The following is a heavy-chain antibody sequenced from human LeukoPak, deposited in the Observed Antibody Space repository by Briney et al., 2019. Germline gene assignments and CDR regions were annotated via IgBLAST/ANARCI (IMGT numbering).Heavy chain of an antibody. J-gene: IGHJ4*02. V-gene: IGHV3-48*03. Sequence: GGSLRLSCAASGFTFSSYEMNWVRQAPGKGLEWVSYISSSGSTTYYADSVKGRFTISRDNAKNSLYLQMNSLRAEDTAVYYCAREVELLVVDYWGQGTLVTVSS. CDR3: AREVELLVVDY. CDR1: GFTFSSYE. D-gene: IGHD1-7*01. CDR2: ISSSGSTT.